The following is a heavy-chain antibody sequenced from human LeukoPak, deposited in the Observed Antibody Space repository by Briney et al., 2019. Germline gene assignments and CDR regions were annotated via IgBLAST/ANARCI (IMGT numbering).Heavy chain of an antibody. J-gene: IGHJ4*02. CDR2: ISISSNYI. D-gene: IGHD2-15*01. CDR3: ARDGGGGLDY. V-gene: IGHV3-21*01. Sequence: PGGSLRLSCAASGFTFSNYNMNWVRQAPGKRLEWVSCISISSNYIYYPDSVKGRFTISRDNAKNSLYLQMNSLRAEDTAVYYCARDGGGGLDYWGQGTLVTVSS. CDR1: GFTFSNYN.